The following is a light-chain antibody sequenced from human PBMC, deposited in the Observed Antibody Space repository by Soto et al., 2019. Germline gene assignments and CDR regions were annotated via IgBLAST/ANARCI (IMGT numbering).Light chain of an antibody. CDR3: QQYNNWPPWT. CDR1: QSVSSN. V-gene: IGKV3-15*01. J-gene: IGKJ1*01. CDR2: GAS. Sequence: EIGMTQSPATLSVSPGERATLSCRASQSVSSNLAWYQQKPGQAPTLLIYGASTMANGIPARFSGSGSGTEFTLTISSLQSEDFAVYYCQQYNNWPPWTFGQGTKVDIK.